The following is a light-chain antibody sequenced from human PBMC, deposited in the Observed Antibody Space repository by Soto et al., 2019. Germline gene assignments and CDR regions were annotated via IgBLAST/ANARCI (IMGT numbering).Light chain of an antibody. Sequence: DIQMTQSPSTLSASVGDRVTITCRASQSIDKWVAWYQQKPGKAPKLLIWKASLLQNGVPSRFSGSGSGTEFTLTISSLQPDDVGSYFCQQYNKSSWTFGQGTKVEIK. CDR2: KAS. CDR3: QQYNKSSWT. J-gene: IGKJ1*01. V-gene: IGKV1-5*03. CDR1: QSIDKW.